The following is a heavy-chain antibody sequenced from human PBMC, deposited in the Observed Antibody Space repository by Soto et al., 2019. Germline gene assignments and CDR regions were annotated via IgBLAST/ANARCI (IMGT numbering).Heavy chain of an antibody. D-gene: IGHD2-15*01. Sequence: PSETLSLTCTVSGGSITTGGYYWSWIRQLPGKGLEWIGHRYYSEITYYNPSLKSRVSISLDTSKNQFSLKLSFVTAADTAMYYCARTKCSGGSCYSWSLDYWGQGTPDTVSS. CDR2: RYYSEIT. J-gene: IGHJ4*02. V-gene: IGHV4-31*03. CDR1: GGSITTGGYY. CDR3: ARTKCSGGSCYSWSLDY.